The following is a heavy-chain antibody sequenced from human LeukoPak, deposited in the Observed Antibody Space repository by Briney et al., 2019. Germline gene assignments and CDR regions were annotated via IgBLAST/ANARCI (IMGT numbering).Heavy chain of an antibody. CDR3: ARDALPDYGDYVSAFDI. CDR1: GGSFSGYY. D-gene: IGHD4-17*01. V-gene: IGHV4-34*01. Sequence: PSETLSLTCAVYGGSFSGYYWSWIRQPPGKGLEWIGEINHSGSTNYNPSLKSRVTISVDTSKNQFSLKLSSVTAADTAVYYCARDALPDYGDYVSAFDIWGQGTMVTVSS. CDR2: INHSGST. J-gene: IGHJ3*02.